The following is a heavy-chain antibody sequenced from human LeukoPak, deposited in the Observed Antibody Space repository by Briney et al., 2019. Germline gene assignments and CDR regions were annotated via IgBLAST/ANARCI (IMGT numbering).Heavy chain of an antibody. Sequence: SETLSLTCTVSGGSISSGDYYWSWIRQPPGKGLEWIGYIYYGGSTHYNPSLKSRVTISVDTSKNQFSLKLSSVTAADTAVYYCARIVRYYYYGMDVWGQGTTVTVSS. D-gene: IGHD1-26*01. CDR2: IYYGGST. V-gene: IGHV4-30-4*01. CDR1: GGSISSGDYY. CDR3: ARIVRYYYYGMDV. J-gene: IGHJ6*02.